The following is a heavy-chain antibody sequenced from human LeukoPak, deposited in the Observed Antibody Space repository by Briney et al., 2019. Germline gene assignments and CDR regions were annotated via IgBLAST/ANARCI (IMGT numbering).Heavy chain of an antibody. D-gene: IGHD6-13*01. CDR3: ARQYSSSWYVCANWFDP. J-gene: IGHJ5*02. CDR1: GGSFSGYY. CDR2: INHSGST. V-gene: IGHV4-34*01. Sequence: SETLSLTCAVYGGSFSGYYWSWIRQPPGKGLEWIGEINHSGSTNYNPSLKSRVTISVDTSKNQFSLKLSPVTAADTAVYYCARQYSSSWYVCANWFDPWGQGTLVPVFS.